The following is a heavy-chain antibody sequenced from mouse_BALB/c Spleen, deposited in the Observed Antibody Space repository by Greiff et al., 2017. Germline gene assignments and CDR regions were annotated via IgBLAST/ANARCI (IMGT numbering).Heavy chain of an antibody. CDR3: AASPSYYGPDY. V-gene: IGHV3-6*02. D-gene: IGHD1-2*01. CDR2: ISYDGSN. Sequence: EVKLQESGPGLVKPSQSLSLTCSVTGYSITSGYYWNWIRQFPGNKLEWMGYISYDGSNNYNPSLKNRISITRDTSKNQFFLKLNSVTTEDTATYYCAASPSYYGPDYWGQGTTLTVSS. J-gene: IGHJ2*01. CDR1: GYSITSGYY.